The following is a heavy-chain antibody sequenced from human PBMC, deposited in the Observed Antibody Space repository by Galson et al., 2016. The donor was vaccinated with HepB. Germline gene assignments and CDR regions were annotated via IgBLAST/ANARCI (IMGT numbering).Heavy chain of an antibody. CDR3: AKEQLGRDNYYMDV. CDR2: IAYDGSFK. D-gene: IGHD7-27*01. V-gene: IGHV3-30*18. J-gene: IGHJ6*03. CDR1: GFTFSNYG. Sequence: SLRLSCAASGFTFSNYGMDWVRQAPGKGLEWVAYIAYDGSFKYYTDSVKGRFTISRDNSNNTVSWEMNSLRTEDTAVYYCAKEQLGRDNYYMDVWGKGTTITVSS.